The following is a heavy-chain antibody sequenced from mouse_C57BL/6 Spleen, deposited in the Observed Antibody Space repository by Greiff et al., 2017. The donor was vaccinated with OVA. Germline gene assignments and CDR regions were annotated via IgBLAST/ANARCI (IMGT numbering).Heavy chain of an antibody. CDR3: ARKEAVAWYFDV. J-gene: IGHJ1*03. CDR2: IYPGDGDT. D-gene: IGHD1-1*02. V-gene: IGHV1-82*01. CDR1: GYAFSSSW. Sequence: QVQLQQSGPELVKPGASVKISCKASGYAFSSSWMNWVKQRPGKGLEWIGRIYPGDGDTNYNGKFKGKATLTADKSSSTAYMRLSSLTSEDSAVYCCARKEAVAWYFDVWGTGTTVTVSS.